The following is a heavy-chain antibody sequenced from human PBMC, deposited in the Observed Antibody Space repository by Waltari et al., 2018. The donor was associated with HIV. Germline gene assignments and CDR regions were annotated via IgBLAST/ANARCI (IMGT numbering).Heavy chain of an antibody. V-gene: IGHV3-15*01. J-gene: IGHJ4*02. Sequence: EVQLVESGGGLVKPGGSLRLSCAASGFTFSNAWMRWVRQAPGKGLEWVGRIKSKTDGGTTDYAAPVKGRFTISRDDSKNTLYLQMNSLKTEDTAVYYCTTAYYHDSSGYYSVFDYWGQGTLVTVSS. CDR2: IKSKTDGGTT. CDR1: GFTFSNAW. CDR3: TTAYYHDSSGYYSVFDY. D-gene: IGHD3-22*01.